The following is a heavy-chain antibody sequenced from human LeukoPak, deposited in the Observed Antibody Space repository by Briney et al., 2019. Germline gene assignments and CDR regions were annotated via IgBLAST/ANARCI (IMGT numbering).Heavy chain of an antibody. Sequence: ASVKVSCGASGYPFTDFYMHWVRQAPGQGPEWMGWISAYNGNTNYAQKLQGRVTMTTDTSTSTAYMELRSLRSDDMAVYYCARETGTGGNFDYWGQGTLVTVSS. CDR3: ARETGTGGNFDY. V-gene: IGHV1-18*03. CDR1: GYPFTDFY. D-gene: IGHD1-1*01. J-gene: IGHJ4*02. CDR2: ISAYNGNT.